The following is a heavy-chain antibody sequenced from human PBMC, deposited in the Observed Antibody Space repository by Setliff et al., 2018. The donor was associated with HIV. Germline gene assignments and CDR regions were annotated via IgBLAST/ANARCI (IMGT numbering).Heavy chain of an antibody. J-gene: IGHJ4*02. Sequence: GGSLRLSCAASGFTFSSYGVHWVRQAPGKGLEWVAFIRNDGSDKHYVGSVKGRFTISRDNSKNTLYLQMNSLRAEDTAVYYCAMSPYSSGLFDYWGQGTLVTVSS. CDR3: AMSPYSSGLFDY. V-gene: IGHV3-30*02. CDR2: IRNDGSDK. CDR1: GFTFSSYG. D-gene: IGHD6-19*01.